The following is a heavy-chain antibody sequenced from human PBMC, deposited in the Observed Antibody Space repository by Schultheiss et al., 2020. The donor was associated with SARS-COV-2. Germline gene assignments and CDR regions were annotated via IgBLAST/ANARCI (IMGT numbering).Heavy chain of an antibody. CDR3: ARDRAHYYDILGSHAFDI. V-gene: IGHV4-61*01. J-gene: IGHJ3*02. CDR1: GGSVSSGSYY. CDR2: INHSGST. Sequence: SQTLSLTCTVSGGSVSSGSYYWSWIRQPPGKGLEWIGEINHSGSTNYNPSLKSRVTISVDTSKNQFSLKLSSVTAADTAVYYCARDRAHYYDILGSHAFDIWGQGTMVTVSS. D-gene: IGHD3-22*01.